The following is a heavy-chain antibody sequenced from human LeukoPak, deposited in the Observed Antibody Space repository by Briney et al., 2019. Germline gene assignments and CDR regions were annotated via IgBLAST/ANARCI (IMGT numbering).Heavy chain of an antibody. CDR3: ATNIVVPAAPPAFDI. CDR2: IIPIFGTA. J-gene: IGHJ3*02. V-gene: IGHV1-69*06. CDR1: GGTFSSYA. D-gene: IGHD2-2*01. Sequence: ASVKVSCKASGGTFSSYAISWVRQAPGQGLEWMGGIIPIFGTANYAQKFQGRVTITADKSTSTAYMELSGLRSEDTAVYYCATNIVVPAAPPAFDIWGQGTMVTVSS.